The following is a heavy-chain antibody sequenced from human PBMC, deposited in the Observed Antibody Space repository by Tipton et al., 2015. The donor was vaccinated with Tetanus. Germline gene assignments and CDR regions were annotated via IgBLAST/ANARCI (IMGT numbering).Heavy chain of an antibody. J-gene: IGHJ6*04. CDR2: ISGSRLTP. Sequence: SLRLSCAASGFTFKSYTMNWVRQAPGNGLEWVAAISGSRLTPYYADSVKGRFTISRDNSNNTLSLQLNSLRADDTALYYCAKEALGVLNLWGKGTTVIVPS. V-gene: IGHV3-23*01. D-gene: IGHD1-14*01. CDR1: GFTFKSYT. CDR3: AKEALGVLNL.